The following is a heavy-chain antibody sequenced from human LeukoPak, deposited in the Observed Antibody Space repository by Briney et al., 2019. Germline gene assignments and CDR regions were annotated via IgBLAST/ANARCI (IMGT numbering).Heavy chain of an antibody. V-gene: IGHV1-69*05. CDR3: ARSRYCSGGSCDYFDY. CDR2: ITPIFGTA. D-gene: IGHD2-15*01. CDR1: GGTFSSYA. Sequence: ASVKVSCKASGGTFSSYAISWVRQAPGQGLEWMGGITPIFGTANYAQKFQGRVTITTDESTSTAYMELSSLRSEDTAVYYCARSRYCSGGSCDYFDYWGQGTLVTVSS. J-gene: IGHJ4*02.